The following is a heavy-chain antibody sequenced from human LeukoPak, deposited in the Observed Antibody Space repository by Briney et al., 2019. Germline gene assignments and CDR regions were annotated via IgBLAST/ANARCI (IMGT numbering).Heavy chain of an antibody. D-gene: IGHD3-10*01. V-gene: IGHV4-34*01. CDR3: ARQAFYGSGSYYWFGP. CDR1: GGSFSGYY. CDR2: INPSGST. J-gene: IGHJ5*02. Sequence: SETLSLTCAVYGGSFSGYYWSWIRQPPGKGLEWIGEINPSGSTNYNPSLKSRVTISVDTSKNQFSLKLSSVTAADTAVYYCARQAFYGSGSYYWFGPWGQGTLVTVSS.